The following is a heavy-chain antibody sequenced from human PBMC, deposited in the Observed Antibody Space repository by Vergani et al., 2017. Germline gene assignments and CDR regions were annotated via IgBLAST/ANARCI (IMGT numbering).Heavy chain of an antibody. D-gene: IGHD3-3*01. J-gene: IGHJ5*02. CDR2: ISNDGGNK. CDR3: VGGGRGDHGDFWSSLGP. V-gene: IGHV3-30-3*01. Sequence: QVHLVESGGGVVQPGRSLRLSSAAFGFSFGNYAMHWARPAPGKGLEWVGVISNDGGNKYYADSVKGRFTIYKDNTVDMLSLQMNSLRPGDTAVYYCVGGGRGDHGDFWSSLGPWGQGTRVIVSS. CDR1: GFSFGNYA.